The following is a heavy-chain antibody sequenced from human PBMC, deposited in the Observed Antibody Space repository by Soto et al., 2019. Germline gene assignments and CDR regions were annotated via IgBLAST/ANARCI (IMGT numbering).Heavy chain of an antibody. D-gene: IGHD1-26*01. J-gene: IGHJ5*02. V-gene: IGHV1-18*01. CDR1: GYTFINYG. CDR2: ISGYDGRT. CDR3: ARGWEVFRHINCFDP. Sequence: QLVQSGVEVKKPGASVRVSCKASGYTFINYGISWVRQAPGQGLEWMGWISGYDGRTNYAQRFQGRVTMTTDTTTNTAYMELTSLTSDGTAVYYCARGWEVFRHINCFDPWGQGTLVTVSS.